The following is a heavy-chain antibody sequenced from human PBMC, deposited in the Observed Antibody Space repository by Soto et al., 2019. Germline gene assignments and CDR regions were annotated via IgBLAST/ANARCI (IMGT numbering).Heavy chain of an antibody. CDR1: GGTFSRYP. D-gene: IGHD2-2*01. CDR3: ARERSVGYCSTTTCPRPFYYFGMGV. CDR2: IIPISGTA. J-gene: IGHJ6*02. Sequence: VQLVQSGAEVKKPGSSVKVSCKASGGTFSRYPISWVRQAPGQGLEGMGGIIPISGTADYAPKFQGRVTITADEATSTGYMALRSLTSEDTAVYYCARERSVGYCSTTTCPRPFYYFGMGVWGQGTTVTVSS. V-gene: IGHV1-69*01.